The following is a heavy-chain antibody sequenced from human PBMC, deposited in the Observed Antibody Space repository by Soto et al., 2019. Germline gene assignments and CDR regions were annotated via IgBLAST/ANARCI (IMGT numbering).Heavy chain of an antibody. CDR3: ASRKSSPYFDY. CDR1: GGSISSGDYY. J-gene: IGHJ4*02. Sequence: SETLSLTCTVSGGSISSGDYYWSWVRQPPGKGLECIGYIYYSGSTYYNPSLKSRVTISVDTSKNQFSLKLSSVTAADTAVYYCASRKSSPYFDYWGQGTLVTVSS. V-gene: IGHV4-30-4*01. CDR2: IYYSGST. D-gene: IGHD3-10*01.